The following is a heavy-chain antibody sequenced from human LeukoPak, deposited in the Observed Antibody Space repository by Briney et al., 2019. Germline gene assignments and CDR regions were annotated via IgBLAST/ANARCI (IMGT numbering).Heavy chain of an antibody. CDR1: GGSISSHF. J-gene: IGHJ3*01. Sequence: PSETLSLTCTVSGGSISSHFWSWIRQPPEKGLEWVGHMFYSGITNYNPSLKSRVTISVDTSKNQFSLKLTSVTAADTAVYYCARVPLPNYDFWSGFTAFDVWGQGTMVTVSS. CDR3: ARVPLPNYDFWSGFTAFDV. D-gene: IGHD3-3*01. CDR2: MFYSGIT. V-gene: IGHV4-59*11.